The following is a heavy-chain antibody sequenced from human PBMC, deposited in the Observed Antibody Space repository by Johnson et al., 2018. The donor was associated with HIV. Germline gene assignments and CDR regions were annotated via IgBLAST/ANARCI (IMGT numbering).Heavy chain of an antibody. D-gene: IGHD2-21*02. CDR1: GFTFRNYA. CDR2: INSDGGST. V-gene: IGHV3-74*02. Sequence: VQLVESGGGVVQPGTSLRLSCAASGFTFRNYAMHWVRQAPGKGLVWVARINSDGGSTTYVDSVKGRFTISSDNAKNTLYLQMNSLRDEETAVYYCARRGAYCGGDCNGFDFWGQGTMVTVSS. J-gene: IGHJ3*01. CDR3: ARRGAYCGGDCNGFDF.